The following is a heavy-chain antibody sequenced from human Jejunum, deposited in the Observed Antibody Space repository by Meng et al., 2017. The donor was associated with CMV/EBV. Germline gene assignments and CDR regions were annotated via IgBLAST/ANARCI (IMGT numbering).Heavy chain of an antibody. Sequence: TFSSYWMSWVSQAPGKGLEWVANIKQDGSEKYYVDSVKGRFTISRDNAKNSLYLQMNSLRAEDTAVYYCAKRGYGDYYYYYGMDVWGQGTTVTVSS. CDR1: TFSSYW. J-gene: IGHJ6*02. D-gene: IGHD4-17*01. CDR3: AKRGYGDYYYYYGMDV. V-gene: IGHV3-7*01. CDR2: IKQDGSEK.